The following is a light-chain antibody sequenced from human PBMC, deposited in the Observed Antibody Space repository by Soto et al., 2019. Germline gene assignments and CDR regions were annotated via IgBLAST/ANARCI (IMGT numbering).Light chain of an antibody. CDR3: QHYNSFPFT. CDR1: QTISGW. J-gene: IGKJ2*01. V-gene: IGKV1-5*03. Sequence: DIQMTQSPPTLSASVGDRVTITSRPSQTISGWLAGYQQKPGKARKVLTYKASSLESGVPSRFSGSGSGTEFTLTISSLQPDDFATYYCQHYNSFPFTFGQGTKLEIK. CDR2: KAS.